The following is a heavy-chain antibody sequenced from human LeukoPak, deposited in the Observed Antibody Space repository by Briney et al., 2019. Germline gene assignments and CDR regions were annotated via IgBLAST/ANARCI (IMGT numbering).Heavy chain of an antibody. CDR1: GFTFSSYT. Sequence: GGSLRLSCAASGFTFSSYTMHWVRQAPGKGLEWVALISYDGSNKYYADSVKGRFTISRDNSKNTLYLQMNSLRAEDTAVYYCARVSGWMIVATADFDYWGQGTLVTVSS. CDR3: ARVSGWMIVATADFDY. J-gene: IGHJ4*02. D-gene: IGHD5-12*01. V-gene: IGHV3-30-3*01. CDR2: ISYDGSNK.